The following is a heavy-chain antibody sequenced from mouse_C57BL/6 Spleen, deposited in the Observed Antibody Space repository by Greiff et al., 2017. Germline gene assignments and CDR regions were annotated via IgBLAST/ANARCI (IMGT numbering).Heavy chain of an antibody. D-gene: IGHD2-4*01. V-gene: IGHV1-50*01. Sequence: VQLQQPGAELVKPGASVKLSCKASGYTFTSYWMQWVKQRPGQGLEWIGEIDPSDGYSNYKQKFKGKATLTVDTSSSTAYMQHSSLTSEDSAVYYCARYYYEYAWYFGVWGTRTTVPLSS. CDR1: GYTFTSYW. J-gene: IGHJ1*03. CDR2: IDPSDGYS. CDR3: ARYYYEYAWYFGV.